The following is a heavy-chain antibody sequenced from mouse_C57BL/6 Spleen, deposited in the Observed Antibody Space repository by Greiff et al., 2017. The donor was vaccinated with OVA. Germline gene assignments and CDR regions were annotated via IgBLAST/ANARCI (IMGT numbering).Heavy chain of an antibody. J-gene: IGHJ1*03. D-gene: IGHD1-1*01. Sequence: VMLVESGPGLVAPSQSLSITCTVSGFSLTSYAISWVRQPPGKGLEWLGVIWTGGGTNYNSALKSRLSISKDNSKSQVFLKMNSLQTDDTARYYCARNRGGSSPWYFDVWGTGTTVTVSS. CDR3: ARNRGGSSPWYFDV. V-gene: IGHV2-9-1*01. CDR2: IWTGGGT. CDR1: GFSLTSYA.